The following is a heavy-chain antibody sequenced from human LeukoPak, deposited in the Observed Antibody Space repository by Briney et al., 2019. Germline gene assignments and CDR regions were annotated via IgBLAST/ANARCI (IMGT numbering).Heavy chain of an antibody. J-gene: IGHJ4*02. D-gene: IGHD1-26*01. CDR2: IKKKTEGGTT. CDR1: GFTFRNAW. Sequence: GGSLRLSCAASGFTFRNAWMGWVRQAPGKGLEWVGRIKKKTEGGTTDYAAPVKGRFTISRDDSKNTLYLQMNSLKTEDTAVYYYTTAVGGTEDFDYWGQGTLVTVSS. V-gene: IGHV3-15*01. CDR3: TTAVGGTEDFDY.